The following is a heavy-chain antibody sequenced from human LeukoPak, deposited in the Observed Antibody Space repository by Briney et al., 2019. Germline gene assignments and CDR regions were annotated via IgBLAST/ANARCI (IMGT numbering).Heavy chain of an antibody. CDR1: GFTFSSYS. CDR2: ISSSSSYI. D-gene: IGHD3-10*01. J-gene: IGHJ6*02. CDR3: ARASDYYYGSGETLFGYGMDV. V-gene: IGHV3-21*01. Sequence: GGSLRLSCAASGFTFSSYSMNWVRQAPGKGLEWVSSISSSSSYIYYADSVKGRFTVSRDNAKNSLYLQMNSLRAEDTAVYYCARASDYYYGSGETLFGYGMDVWGQGTTVTVSS.